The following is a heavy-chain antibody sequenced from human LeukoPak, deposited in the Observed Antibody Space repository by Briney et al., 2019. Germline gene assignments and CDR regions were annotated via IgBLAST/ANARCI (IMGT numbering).Heavy chain of an antibody. Sequence: GGSLRLSCAASGFTFSSYSMNCVRQAPGKGVEWVSYISSSSSTIYYADSVKGRFTISRDNAKSSLYLQMNSLRAEDTAVYYCARDGGYSYGLWGQGTLVTVSS. J-gene: IGHJ4*02. CDR1: GFTFSSYS. V-gene: IGHV3-48*04. CDR3: ARDGGYSYGL. CDR2: ISSSSSTI. D-gene: IGHD5-18*01.